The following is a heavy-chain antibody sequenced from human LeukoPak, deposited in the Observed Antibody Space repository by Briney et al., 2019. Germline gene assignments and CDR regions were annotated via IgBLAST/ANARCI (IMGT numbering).Heavy chain of an antibody. D-gene: IGHD3-3*01. CDR1: GFTFSLYT. Sequence: GGSLRLSCAASGFTFSLYTIHWVRQAPGKGLEWVAHISYDGTDKYYADSVKGRFTISRDNSKNTLYLQMNSLRAEDTAVYYCARDPWSRELYFDHWGQGTLVTVSS. CDR3: ARDPWSRELYFDH. V-gene: IGHV3-30-3*01. CDR2: ISYDGTDK. J-gene: IGHJ4*02.